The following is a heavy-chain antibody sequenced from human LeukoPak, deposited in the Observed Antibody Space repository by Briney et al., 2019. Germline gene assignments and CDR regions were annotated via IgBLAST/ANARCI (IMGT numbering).Heavy chain of an antibody. D-gene: IGHD6-6*01. CDR2: ISWNSGSI. CDR1: GFTLDDYA. J-gene: IGHJ4*02. Sequence: GRSLRLSCAASGFTLDDYAMHWVRHAPGKGLERVSGISWNSGSIGYADSVKGRFTISRDNAKNSLYLQMNSLRAEDTALYYCAKDTGYSSSAIFDYWGQGTLVTVSS. V-gene: IGHV3-9*01. CDR3: AKDTGYSSSAIFDY.